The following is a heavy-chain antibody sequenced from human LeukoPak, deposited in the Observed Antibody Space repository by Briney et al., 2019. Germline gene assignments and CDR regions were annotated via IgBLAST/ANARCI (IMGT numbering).Heavy chain of an antibody. D-gene: IGHD3-10*01. J-gene: IGHJ3*02. CDR1: AYTFTGYY. CDR3: AVGFGDAAPFDAFDM. V-gene: IGHV1-2*02. Sequence: ASVKVSCKASAYTFTGYYIHWVRQAPGQGLEWMGWFNPNSGGTNYAQKFQGRVTMTRDTSIDTAYMELSSLTSDDTALYYCAVGFGDAAPFDAFDMWGQGTMVTVSS. CDR2: FNPNSGGT.